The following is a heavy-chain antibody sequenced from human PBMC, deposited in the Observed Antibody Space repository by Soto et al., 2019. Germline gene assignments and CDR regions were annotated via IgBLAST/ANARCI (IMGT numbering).Heavy chain of an antibody. V-gene: IGHV1-18*04. CDR2: ISAYNGNT. D-gene: IGHD3-16*01. CDR3: ARDPIGGGAPYYFDY. CDR1: GYTFTSYG. J-gene: IGHJ4*02. Sequence: ASVKVSCKASGYTFTSYGIGWVRQAPGQGLEWMGWISAYNGNTNYAQKLQGRVTMTTDTSTSTAYMELHRLTSDDTAVYYCARDPIGGGAPYYFDYWGQGSLVTVSS.